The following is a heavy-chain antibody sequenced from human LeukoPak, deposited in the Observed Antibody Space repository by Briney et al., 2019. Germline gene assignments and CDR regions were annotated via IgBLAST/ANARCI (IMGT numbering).Heavy chain of an antibody. D-gene: IGHD3-10*01. CDR2: IKQDGSEK. CDR3: ARDAWFGELLYPFDY. J-gene: IGHJ4*02. Sequence: GGSLRLSCAASGFTFSSYWMSWVRQAPGKGLEWVANIKQDGSEKYYVDSVKGRFTISRDNAKNSLYLQMNSLRAEDTAVYYCARDAWFGELLYPFDYWGQGTLVTVSS. CDR1: GFTFSSYW. V-gene: IGHV3-7*01.